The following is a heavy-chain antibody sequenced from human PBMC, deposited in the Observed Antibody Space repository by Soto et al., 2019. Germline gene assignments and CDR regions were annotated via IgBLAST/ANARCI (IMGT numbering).Heavy chain of an antibody. CDR2: IRPNSEGGTT. CDR1: PFTFSKAW. J-gene: IGHJ4*02. D-gene: IGHD2-15*01. CDR3: VTGGHFFGD. Sequence: EVQLVESGGGLVRPGGSLRLSCTASPFTFSKAWMGWVRQAPGKGLEWVGRIRPNSEGGTTDYGAPVEGRFTISRDDSKMMVHLQMNSLRTEDTAVYFCVTGGHFFGDWGQGTLVTVSS. V-gene: IGHV3-15*01.